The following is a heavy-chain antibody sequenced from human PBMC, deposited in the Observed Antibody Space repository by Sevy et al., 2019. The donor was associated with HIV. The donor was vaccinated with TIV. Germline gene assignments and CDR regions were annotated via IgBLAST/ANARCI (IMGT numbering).Heavy chain of an antibody. D-gene: IGHD3-10*01. J-gene: IGHJ4*02. CDR2: INRDGSET. CDR3: AGLFYGSADY. CDR1: GFTFSSYW. V-gene: IGHV3-7*01. Sequence: GGSLRLSCAASGFTFSSYWMSWVRQAPGKGLEWVATINRDGSETFYVDSVKGRFTISRHNPRKSLYLQMNSLSAEDTAVYYCAGLFYGSADYWGQGTLVTVSS.